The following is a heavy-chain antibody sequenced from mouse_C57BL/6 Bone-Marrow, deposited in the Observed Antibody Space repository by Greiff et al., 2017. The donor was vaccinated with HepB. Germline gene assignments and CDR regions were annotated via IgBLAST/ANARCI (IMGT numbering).Heavy chain of an antibody. CDR1: GFTFSSYG. Sequence: VQVVESGGDLVKPGGSLKLSCAASGFTFSSYGMSWVRQTPDKRLEWVATISSGGSYTYYPDSVRGRFTISRDNAKNTLYLQMSSLKSEDTAMYYCARHASLDYWGQGTTLTVSS. CDR2: ISSGGSYT. V-gene: IGHV5-6*01. J-gene: IGHJ2*01. CDR3: ARHASLDY.